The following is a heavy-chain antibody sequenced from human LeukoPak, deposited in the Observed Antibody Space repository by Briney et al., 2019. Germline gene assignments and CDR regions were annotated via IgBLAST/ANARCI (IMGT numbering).Heavy chain of an antibody. V-gene: IGHV3-21*01. J-gene: IGHJ4*02. Sequence: NPGGSLRLSCAASTFTFSSYNMNWVRQAPGKGLEWVSSISSSGTYIYYRDSVKGRFTISRDNAENSLYLEMNSLRVEDTAVYYCARDLRGYCSSTSCPSPPDYWGQGTLVTVSS. CDR3: ARDLRGYCSSTSCPSPPDY. CDR1: TFTFSSYN. CDR2: ISSSGTYI. D-gene: IGHD2-2*03.